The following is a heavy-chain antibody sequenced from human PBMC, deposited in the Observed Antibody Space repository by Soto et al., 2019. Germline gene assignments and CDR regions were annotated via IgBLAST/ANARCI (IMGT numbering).Heavy chain of an antibody. Sequence: SETLSLTCTVSGVSISSSIYYWGWIRQPPGKGLEWIGSIYYSGSTYYNPSLKSRVTISVDTSKNQFSLKLSSVTAADTAVYYCARSYDYVWGSDHDAFDIWGQGTMVTVSS. CDR2: IYYSGST. CDR1: GVSISSSIYY. D-gene: IGHD3-16*01. J-gene: IGHJ3*02. V-gene: IGHV4-39*01. CDR3: ARSYDYVWGSDHDAFDI.